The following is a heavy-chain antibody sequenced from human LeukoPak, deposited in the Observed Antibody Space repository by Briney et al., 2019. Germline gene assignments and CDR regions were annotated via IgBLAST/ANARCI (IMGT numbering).Heavy chain of an antibody. V-gene: IGHV3-23*01. CDR2: ISGSGGST. J-gene: IGHJ4*02. CDR1: GFTFSSYA. Sequence: GGSLRLSCAASGFTFSSYAMSWVRQAPGKGLEWVSAISGSGGSTYYADSVKGRFTISRDNSKNTLYLQMNSLRAEDTAVYHCASLPTHIVVVTAIHFDYWGQGTLVTVSS. CDR3: ASLPTHIVVVTAIHFDY. D-gene: IGHD2-21*02.